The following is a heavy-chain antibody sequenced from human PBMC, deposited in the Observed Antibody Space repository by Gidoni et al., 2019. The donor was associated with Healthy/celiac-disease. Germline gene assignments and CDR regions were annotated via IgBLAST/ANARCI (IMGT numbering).Heavy chain of an antibody. Sequence: QVQLVQSGAEVKKPGASVKVSCKASGYTFTGYYMHWVRQAPGQGLEWMGRINPNSGGTNYAQKFQGRVTMTRDTSISTAYMELSRLRSDDTAVYYCARDLLRNYGDYSFDYWGQGTLVTVSS. CDR3: ARDLLRNYGDYSFDY. D-gene: IGHD4-17*01. CDR2: INPNSGGT. V-gene: IGHV1-2*06. CDR1: GYTFTGYY. J-gene: IGHJ4*02.